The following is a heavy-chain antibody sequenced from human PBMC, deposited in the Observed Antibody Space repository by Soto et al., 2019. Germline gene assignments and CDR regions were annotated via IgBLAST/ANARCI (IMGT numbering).Heavy chain of an antibody. Sequence: EVQLVESGGGLVQPGGSLRLSCAASGFTFSSYEMNWVRQAPGKGLEWVSYISSSSSTIYYADSVKGRFTISRDNAKNSLYLQMNSLRDEDTAVYYCARGYSSSWYMSWFDPWGQGTLVTVSS. CDR1: GFTFSSYE. J-gene: IGHJ5*02. D-gene: IGHD6-13*01. V-gene: IGHV3-48*03. CDR2: ISSSSSTI. CDR3: ARGYSSSWYMSWFDP.